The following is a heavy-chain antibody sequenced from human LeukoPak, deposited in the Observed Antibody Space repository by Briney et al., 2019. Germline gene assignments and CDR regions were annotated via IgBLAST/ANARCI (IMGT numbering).Heavy chain of an antibody. D-gene: IGHD3-22*01. CDR2: ISAYNGNT. J-gene: IGHJ4*02. V-gene: IGHV1-18*01. CDR1: GYTFTSYG. CDR3: ARVRLYYDSSGYYYQDYFDC. Sequence: ASVKVSCKASGYTFTSYGISWVRQAPGQGLEWMGWISAYNGNTNYAQKLQGRVTMTTDTSTSTAYMELRSLRSDDTAVYYCARVRLYYDSSGYYYQDYFDCWGQGTLVTVSS.